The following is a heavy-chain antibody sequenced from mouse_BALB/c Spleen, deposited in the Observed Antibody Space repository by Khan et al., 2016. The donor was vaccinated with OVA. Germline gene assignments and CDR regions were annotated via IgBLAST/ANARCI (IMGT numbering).Heavy chain of an antibody. V-gene: IGHV1-7*01. CDR3: AREGYRYASWFAY. CDR1: GYTFTTYW. D-gene: IGHD2-14*01. CDR2: INPSTGYT. J-gene: IGHJ3*01. Sequence: QSQLVQSGAELAKPGASVKMSCKASGYTFTTYWIHWIEQRPGQGLEWIGYINPSTGYTEYNQKFKDRATLTADKSSSTAYMQLISLTSEDSAVYYCAREGYRYASWFAYWGQGTLVTVSA.